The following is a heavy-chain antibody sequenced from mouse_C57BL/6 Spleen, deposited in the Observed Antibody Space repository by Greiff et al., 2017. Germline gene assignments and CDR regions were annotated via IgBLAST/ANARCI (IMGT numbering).Heavy chain of an antibody. CDR3: TRNPYSNYTGWFAY. Sequence: VQLQQSGAELVRPGASVTLSCKASGYTFTDYEMHWVKQTPVHGLEWIGAIDPETGGTAYNQKFKGKAILTADKSSSTAYMELRSLTSEDSAVYYCTRNPYSNYTGWFAYWGQGTLVTVSA. CDR2: IDPETGGT. V-gene: IGHV1-15*01. CDR1: GYTFTDYE. D-gene: IGHD2-5*01. J-gene: IGHJ3*01.